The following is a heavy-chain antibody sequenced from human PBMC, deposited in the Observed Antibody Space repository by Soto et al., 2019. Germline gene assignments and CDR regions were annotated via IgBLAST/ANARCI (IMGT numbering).Heavy chain of an antibody. V-gene: IGHV3-23*01. J-gene: IGHJ4*02. CDR2: ISGSGGST. CDR3: AKDRRLRALLYSSGWYLDY. D-gene: IGHD6-19*01. Sequence: PGGSLRLSCAASGFTFSSYAMSWVRPAPGKGLEWVSAISGSGGSTYYADSVKGRFTISRDNSKNTLYLQMDSLRAEDTAVYYCAKDRRLRALLYSSGWYLDYWGQGTLVTVSS. CDR1: GFTFSSYA.